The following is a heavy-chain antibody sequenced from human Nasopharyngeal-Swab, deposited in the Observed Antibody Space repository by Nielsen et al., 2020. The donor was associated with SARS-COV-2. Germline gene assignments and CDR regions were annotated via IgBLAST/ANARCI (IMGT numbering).Heavy chain of an antibody. D-gene: IGHD2-8*02. V-gene: IGHV4-59*02. CDR1: GDSVSTYF. Sequence: SETLSLTCTVSGDSVSTYFWSWIRQAPGKGLEWIGHIFSSGTTKYNPSLKSRVTISIDTSMNQFSLKPTSVSAADSAVYYCARLVASYYYFDYWGRGALVTVSS. J-gene: IGHJ4*02. CDR2: IFSSGTT. CDR3: ARLVASYYYFDY.